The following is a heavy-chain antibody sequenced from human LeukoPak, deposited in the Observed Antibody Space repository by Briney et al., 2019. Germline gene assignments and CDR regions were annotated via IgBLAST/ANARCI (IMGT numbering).Heavy chain of an antibody. CDR2: ISAYNGNT. Sequence: ASVKVSCKASGYTFTSYGISWVRQAPGQGLEWMGWISAYNGNTNYAQKLQGRVTMTADTSTSTAYMELRSLRSDDTAVYYCARAVVVPAAIEYYFDYWGQGTLVTVSS. D-gene: IGHD2-2*01. CDR3: ARAVVVPAAIEYYFDY. CDR1: GYTFTSYG. V-gene: IGHV1-18*01. J-gene: IGHJ4*02.